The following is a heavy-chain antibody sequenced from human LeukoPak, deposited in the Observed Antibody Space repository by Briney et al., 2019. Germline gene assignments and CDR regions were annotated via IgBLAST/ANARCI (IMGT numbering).Heavy chain of an antibody. D-gene: IGHD6-19*01. V-gene: IGHV1-8*02. CDR3: ARSGSSGWYFGTRDPGAFDI. Sequence: ASVKVSCKASGYTFTGYYMHWVRQATGQGLEWMGWMNPNSGNTGYAQKFQGRVTMTRNTSISTAYMELSSLRSEDTAVYYCARSGSSGWYFGTRDPGAFDIWGQGTMVTVSS. CDR2: MNPNSGNT. J-gene: IGHJ3*02. CDR1: GYTFTGYY.